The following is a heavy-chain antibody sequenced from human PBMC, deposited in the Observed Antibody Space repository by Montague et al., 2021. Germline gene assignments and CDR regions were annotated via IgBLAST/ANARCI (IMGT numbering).Heavy chain of an antibody. V-gene: IGHV3-48*02. CDR3: ARGRGYSRGY. CDR2: ITSSSSTK. J-gene: IGHJ4*02. D-gene: IGHD5-18*01. CDR1: GFTFSSFG. Sequence: SLRLSCAASGFTFSSFGMNWVRQAPGKGLEWVSYITSSSSTKDYADSVKGRFTISRDNAKNSLYLQMNSLRDEDTAVYYCARGRGYSRGYWGQGTLVTVSS.